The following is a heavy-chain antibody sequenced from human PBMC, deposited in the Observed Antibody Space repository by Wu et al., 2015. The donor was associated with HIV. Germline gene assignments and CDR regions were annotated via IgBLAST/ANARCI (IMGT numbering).Heavy chain of an antibody. CDR1: AFTFTGFY. CDR3: GRDPCYNGVCYLDL. V-gene: IGHV1-2*02. Sequence: QVQLVQSGAEMKKPGASVKVSCKASAFTFTGFYIHWVRQAPGQGLEWVAWVNSNGDKAKSAQKFQGRVTVTFDSSAKTAYLEMRSLTSDDTAVYFCGRDPCYNGVCYLDLWGQGTLVIVSS. CDR2: VNSNGDKA. D-gene: IGHD5-24*01. J-gene: IGHJ4*02.